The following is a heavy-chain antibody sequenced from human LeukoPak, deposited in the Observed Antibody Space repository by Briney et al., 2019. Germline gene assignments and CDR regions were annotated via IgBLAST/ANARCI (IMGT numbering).Heavy chain of an antibody. Sequence: SETLSLTCTVSGGSISSSSYYWGWIRQPPGKGLEWIGSIYYSGSTYYNPTLKSRVTISVDTSKNQFSLKLSSVTAADTAVYYCASVVRSVSVPTMAFPLDFWGQGTLVTVSS. CDR3: ASVVRSVSVPTMAFPLDF. CDR2: IYYSGST. J-gene: IGHJ4*02. CDR1: GGSISSSSYY. D-gene: IGHD3-10*01. V-gene: IGHV4-39*07.